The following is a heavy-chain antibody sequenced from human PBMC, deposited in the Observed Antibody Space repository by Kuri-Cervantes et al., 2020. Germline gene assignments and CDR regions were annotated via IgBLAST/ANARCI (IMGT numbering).Heavy chain of an antibody. D-gene: IGHD3-22*01. CDR2: IRYDGNNK. Sequence: GESLKISCAASGFTFSHYGMHWVRQAPGKGLEWVSFIRYDGNNKYYADSVKGRFTISRDNSKNTLYLQMNSLRAEDTAVYYCAKGGSSGTDYWGQGTLVTVSS. CDR1: GFTFSHYG. J-gene: IGHJ4*02. CDR3: AKGGSSGTDY. V-gene: IGHV3-30*02.